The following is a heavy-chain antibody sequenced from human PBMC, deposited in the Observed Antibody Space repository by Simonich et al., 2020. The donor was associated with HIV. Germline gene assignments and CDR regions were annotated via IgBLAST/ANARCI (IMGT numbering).Heavy chain of an antibody. V-gene: IGHV4-34*01. CDR3: ARGFYQRLYYFDY. D-gene: IGHD2-2*01. CDR2: INHSGST. Sequence: QVQLQQWGAGLLKPSETLSLTCAVYGGSFSGYYWSWSRQPQGKGLAWIVEINHSGSTNDNPALKSLVTISVDTSKNQFSLKLSSVTAADTAVYYCARGFYQRLYYFDYWGQGTLVTVSS. J-gene: IGHJ4*02. CDR1: GGSFSGYY.